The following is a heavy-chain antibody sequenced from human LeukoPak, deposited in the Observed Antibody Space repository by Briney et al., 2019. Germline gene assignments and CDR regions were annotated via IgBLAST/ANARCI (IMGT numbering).Heavy chain of an antibody. CDR1: GYTFTSYA. J-gene: IGHJ4*02. D-gene: IGHD3-16*02. CDR2: INTNTGNP. CDR3: ARDLRDDYVWGSYRYPLVELDY. V-gene: IGHV7-4-1*02. Sequence: ASVKVSCKASGYTFTSYAMNWVRQAPGQGLEWMGWINTNTGNPTYAQGFTGRFVFSLDTSVSTAYLQISSLKAEDTAVYYCARDLRDDYVWGSYRYPLVELDYWGQGTLVTVSS.